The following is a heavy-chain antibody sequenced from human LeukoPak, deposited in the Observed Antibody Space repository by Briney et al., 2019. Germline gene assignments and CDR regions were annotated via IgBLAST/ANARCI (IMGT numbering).Heavy chain of an antibody. CDR2: IHYSGDT. Sequence: SETLSLTCTVSGGSISSYYWSWMRQPPGKGLEWIGYIHYSGDTNHNPSLKSRVTISVDTSKNQFSLKLSSVTAADTAVYYCATTDSNGWSDYWGQGTLVTVSS. V-gene: IGHV4-59*01. J-gene: IGHJ4*02. CDR3: ATTDSNGWSDY. D-gene: IGHD6-19*01. CDR1: GGSISSYY.